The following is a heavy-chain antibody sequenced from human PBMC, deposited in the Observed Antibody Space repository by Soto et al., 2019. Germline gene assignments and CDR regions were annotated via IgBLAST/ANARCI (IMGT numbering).Heavy chain of an antibody. D-gene: IGHD5-12*01. Sequence: PGESLKISCKGSGYTFSAYWIAWVRQMPGKGLEWMGLIFPSDSDTRYSPSFQGQVTISVDKSISTAYLQWSSLKASDTAIYYCARQYVSVPTIPMLSYDFWGQGTLVTVYS. V-gene: IGHV5-51*01. CDR3: ARQYVSVPTIPMLSYDF. J-gene: IGHJ4*02. CDR1: GYTFSAYW. CDR2: IFPSDSDT.